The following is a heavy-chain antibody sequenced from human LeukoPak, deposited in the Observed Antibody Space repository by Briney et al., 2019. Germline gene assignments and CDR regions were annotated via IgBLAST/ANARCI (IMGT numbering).Heavy chain of an antibody. D-gene: IGHD3-10*01. CDR1: GYTFTSYG. Sequence: ASVKVSCMASGYTFTSYGISWVRQAPGQGLEWMGWISAYNGNTNYARKLQGRVTMTTDTSTSTAYMELRSLRSDDTAVYYCARDRSYYYGSGSFYYYGMDVWGKGTTVTVSS. J-gene: IGHJ6*04. CDR2: ISAYNGNT. V-gene: IGHV1-18*04. CDR3: ARDRSYYYGSGSFYYYGMDV.